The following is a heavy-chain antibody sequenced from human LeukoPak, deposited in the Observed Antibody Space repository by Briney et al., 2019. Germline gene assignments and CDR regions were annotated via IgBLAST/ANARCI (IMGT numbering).Heavy chain of an antibody. Sequence: PSETLSLTCAVSGGSISSGGYSWSWIRQPPGKGLEWIGYIYHSGSTYYNPSLKSRVTISVDRSKNQFSLKLSSVTAADTAVYYCARPIGEYVPNDAFDIWGQGTMVTVSS. CDR2: IYHSGST. CDR1: GGSISSGGYS. D-gene: IGHD2/OR15-2a*01. V-gene: IGHV4-30-2*01. CDR3: ARPIGEYVPNDAFDI. J-gene: IGHJ3*02.